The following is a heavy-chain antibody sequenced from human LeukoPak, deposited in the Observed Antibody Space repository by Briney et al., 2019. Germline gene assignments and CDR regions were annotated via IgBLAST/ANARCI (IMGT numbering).Heavy chain of an antibody. CDR1: GYCITSYW. CDR3: ARVKYYMDV. J-gene: IGHJ6*03. CDR2: IFPGGSDS. V-gene: IGHV5-51*01. Sequence: GASLKISCKGSGYCITSYWIGWLRPPARKVLEWMGIIFPGGSDSRYSPSFQGLVTISADKAISTAYLQWNSLKAADTAMCYCARVKYYMDVWGKGTTVTVSS.